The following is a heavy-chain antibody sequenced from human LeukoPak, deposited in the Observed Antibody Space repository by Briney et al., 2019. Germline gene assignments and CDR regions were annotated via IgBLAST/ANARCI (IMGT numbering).Heavy chain of an antibody. CDR2: IIPIFGIA. V-gene: IGHV1-69*04. CDR3: ARDLSYNYFDY. J-gene: IGHJ4*02. Sequence: ASVKVSCKASGGTFSSYAISWVRQAPGQGLEWMGRIIPIFGIANYAQKFQGRVTITADKSTSTAYMELSSLRSEDTAVYYCARDLSYNYFDYWRQGTLVTVSS. CDR1: GGTFSSYA. D-gene: IGHD2-2*02.